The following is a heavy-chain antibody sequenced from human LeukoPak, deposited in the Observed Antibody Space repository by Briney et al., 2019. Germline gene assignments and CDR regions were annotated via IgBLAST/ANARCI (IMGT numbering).Heavy chain of an antibody. Sequence: ASVKVSCKASGYTFTGYYMHWVRQAPGQGLEWMGWINPNSGGTNYAQKLQGRVTMTRDTSISTAYMELSRLRSDDTAVYYCANRLGYSYGYGFDYWGQGTLVTVSS. D-gene: IGHD5-18*01. CDR3: ANRLGYSYGYGFDY. J-gene: IGHJ4*02. CDR2: INPNSGGT. V-gene: IGHV1-2*02. CDR1: GYTFTGYY.